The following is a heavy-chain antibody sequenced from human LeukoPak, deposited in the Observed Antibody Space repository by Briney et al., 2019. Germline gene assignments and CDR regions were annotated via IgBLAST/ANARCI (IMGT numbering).Heavy chain of an antibody. CDR1: GFTFSSYW. CDR3: ARAPADFWSDYYNYFDY. J-gene: IGHJ4*02. D-gene: IGHD3-3*01. CDR2: IKQDGSEK. Sequence: GGSLRLSCAASGFTFSSYWMSWVRQAPGKGLEWVANIKQDGSEKYYVDSVKGRFTISRDNAKNSLYLQMNSLRAEDTAVYYCARAPADFWSDYYNYFDYWGQGTLVTVSS. V-gene: IGHV3-7*01.